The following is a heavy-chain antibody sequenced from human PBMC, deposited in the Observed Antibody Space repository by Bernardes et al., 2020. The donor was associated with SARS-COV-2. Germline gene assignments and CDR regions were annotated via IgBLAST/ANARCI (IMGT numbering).Heavy chain of an antibody. J-gene: IGHJ4*02. CDR3: ARVPGYYDSSGTDY. V-gene: IGHV4-30-4*01. Sequence: TLSLTCTVSGGSISSGDYYWSWIRQPPGKGLEWIGYIYYSGSTYYNPSLKSRVTISVDTSKNQFSLKLSSVTAADTAVYYCARVPGYYDSSGTDYWGQGTLVTVSS. CDR1: GGSISSGDYY. CDR2: IYYSGST. D-gene: IGHD3-22*01.